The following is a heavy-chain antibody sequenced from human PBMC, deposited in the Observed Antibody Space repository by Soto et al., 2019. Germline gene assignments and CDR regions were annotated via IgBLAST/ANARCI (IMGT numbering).Heavy chain of an antibody. Sequence: GGSLRLSCTVLGFTLTNENMNWVRQAPGKGLEWVSSISSRSTFINYADSVKGRFTISRGNDKGLVYLQMNSLRAEDTAVYYCARDPHIVVVPDDAFDIWGQGTMVTVSS. CDR3: ARDPHIVVVPDDAFDI. CDR2: ISSRSTFI. D-gene: IGHD3-22*01. J-gene: IGHJ3*02. V-gene: IGHV3-21*06. CDR1: GFTLTNEN.